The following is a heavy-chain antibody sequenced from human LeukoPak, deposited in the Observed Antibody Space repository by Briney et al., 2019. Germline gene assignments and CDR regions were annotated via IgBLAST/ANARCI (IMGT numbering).Heavy chain of an antibody. D-gene: IGHD3-10*01. J-gene: IGHJ3*01. CDR2: IRSGGST. V-gene: IGHV3-53*01. CDR3: AREGSGRTAYNDGLDV. Sequence: QPGGSLRLSCEASGFSLSSYAMTWVRQAPGKGLEWVSVIRSGGSTVYADSVKGRFTISRDNSKNTLYLQLNSLRAEDTAVYYCAREGSGRTAYNDGLDVWGQGTMVTVSS. CDR1: GFSLSSYA.